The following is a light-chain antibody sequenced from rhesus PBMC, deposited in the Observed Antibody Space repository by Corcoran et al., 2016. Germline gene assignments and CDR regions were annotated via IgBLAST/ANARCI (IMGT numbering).Light chain of an antibody. V-gene: IGKV1S14*01. CDR2: HAS. J-gene: IGKJ2*01. CDR1: QGISNY. Sequence: DIQMTQSPSSLSASVGDTVTITCRASQGISNYLAWYQQKPGKAPKPLIYHASTLESGVPSRFSGSGAGTDVTLTISSLQPEDFATYYCQQRNTHPPYNFGPGTKVEIK. CDR3: QQRNTHPPYN.